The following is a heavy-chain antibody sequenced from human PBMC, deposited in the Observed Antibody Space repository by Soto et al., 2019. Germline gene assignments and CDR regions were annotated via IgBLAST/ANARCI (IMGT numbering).Heavy chain of an antibody. V-gene: IGHV3-23*01. Sequence: PXGSLRLACAASGFTVKNSALSWVRQAPGKGLEWVSAISGSGGDTYYADSVRGRFTISRDNSKSTLYLQMNSLRAEDTAVYYCAKQVLGGQGTLVTGSS. CDR3: AKQVL. CDR2: ISGSGGDT. J-gene: IGHJ4*02. D-gene: IGHD2-15*01. CDR1: GFTVKNSA.